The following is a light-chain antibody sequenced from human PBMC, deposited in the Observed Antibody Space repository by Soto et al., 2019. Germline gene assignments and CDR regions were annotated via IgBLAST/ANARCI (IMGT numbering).Light chain of an antibody. CDR3: MQGTHWPIT. V-gene: IGKV2-30*02. Sequence: VLISHSARARPVTLGQAASISCSSNQRLVQNDGIAYFSWFQQGPGRAPPRLLYKVSNRDSGVPATFSGSGSGTDFALNISSVQPEDVRAYYCMQGTHWPITFGQGTRLEIK. CDR1: QRLVQNDGIAY. J-gene: IGKJ5*01. CDR2: KVS.